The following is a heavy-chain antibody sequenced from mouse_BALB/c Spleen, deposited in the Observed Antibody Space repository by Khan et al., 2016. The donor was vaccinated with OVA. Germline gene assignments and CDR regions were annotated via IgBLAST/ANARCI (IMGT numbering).Heavy chain of an antibody. Sequence: QVQLKQSGPGLVAPSQSLSITCTVSGFSLTGYGVNWVRQPPGKGLEWLGMIWGDGRTDYNSALKSRLCISKDNSKSQVFLKMISLQTDDTARYYCARGIYYYGSRSMDYWGQGTSVTVSS. CDR3: ARGIYYYGSRSMDY. V-gene: IGHV2-6-7*01. J-gene: IGHJ4*01. D-gene: IGHD1-1*01. CDR2: IWGDGRT. CDR1: GFSLTGYG.